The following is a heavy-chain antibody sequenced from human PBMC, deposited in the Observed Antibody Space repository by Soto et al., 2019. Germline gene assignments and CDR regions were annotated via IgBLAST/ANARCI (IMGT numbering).Heavy chain of an antibody. J-gene: IGHJ4*02. Sequence: PGESLKISCKGSGYSFTRYWIGWVRQMPGKGLEWMGIIYPGDSETRYSPSFQGQVTISADKSISTAYLQWSSPKASDTALYYCARLRGAVTTESDYWGQGTLVTVSS. D-gene: IGHD4-17*01. CDR3: ARLRGAVTTESDY. CDR1: GYSFTRYW. V-gene: IGHV5-51*01. CDR2: IYPGDSET.